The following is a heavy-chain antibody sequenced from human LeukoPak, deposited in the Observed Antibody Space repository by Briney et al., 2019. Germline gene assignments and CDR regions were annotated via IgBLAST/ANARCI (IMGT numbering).Heavy chain of an antibody. J-gene: IGHJ4*02. CDR3: ASDHRGVGFIEN. D-gene: IGHD3-10*01. Sequence: PGGSLRLSCAASGFVFSNYALFWVRQAPGKGLEWLAIISHDGNIKHYADSMRGRATFSRDDSKNMAYLQMNSLRTEGAALYYCASDHRGVGFIENWGQGTLVSVSS. CDR1: GFVFSNYA. V-gene: IGHV3-30*05. CDR2: ISHDGNIK.